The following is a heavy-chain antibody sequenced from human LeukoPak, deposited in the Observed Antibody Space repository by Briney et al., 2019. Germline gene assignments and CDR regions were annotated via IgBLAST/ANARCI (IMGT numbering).Heavy chain of an antibody. V-gene: IGHV4-38-2*01. J-gene: IGHJ4*02. CDR1: GYSISSGYY. Sequence: PSETLSLTCAVSGYSISSGYYWGWIRQPPGKGLEWIGSIYHSGSTYYNPSLKSRVTISVDTSKNQFSLKLSSVTAADTAVYYCARSPGDYWGQGTLVTASS. CDR2: IYHSGST. CDR3: ARSPGDY.